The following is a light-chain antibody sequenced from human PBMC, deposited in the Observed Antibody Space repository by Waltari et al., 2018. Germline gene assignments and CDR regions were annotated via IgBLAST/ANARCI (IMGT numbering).Light chain of an antibody. J-gene: IGKJ2*01. V-gene: IGKV1-5*03. CDR1: QSISTW. Sequence: DIQMTQSPSTLSASVGDRITITCRASQSISTWLAWYQQKPGKAPKPLIYKASNLERGVPSRFSGSGSGTEFTLTISSLQPDDFATYYCQQYNSYHTFGQGTKLEIK. CDR3: QQYNSYHT. CDR2: KAS.